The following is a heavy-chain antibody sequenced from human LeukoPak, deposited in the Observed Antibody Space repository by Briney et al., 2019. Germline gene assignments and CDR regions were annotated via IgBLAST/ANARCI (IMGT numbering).Heavy chain of an antibody. J-gene: IGHJ6*02. D-gene: IGHD6-13*01. Sequence: RTSETLSLTCTVSGVSISSGGYYWSWIRQHPGKGLEWIGYIYYSGSTYYNPSLKSRVTISVDTSKNQFSLKLSSVTAADTAVYYCARLKIAAAGPREYYYYGMDVWGQGTTVTVSS. V-gene: IGHV4-31*03. CDR2: IYYSGST. CDR1: GVSISSGGYY. CDR3: ARLKIAAAGPREYYYYGMDV.